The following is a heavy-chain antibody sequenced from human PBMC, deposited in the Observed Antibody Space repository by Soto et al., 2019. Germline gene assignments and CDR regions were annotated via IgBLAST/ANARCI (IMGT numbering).Heavy chain of an antibody. V-gene: IGHV3-30*18. CDR2: ISYDGSNK. CDR1: GFTFSSYG. D-gene: IGHD6-13*01. Sequence: QAGGSLRLSCAASGFTFSSYGMHWVRQAPGKGLEWVAVISYDGSNKYYADSVKGRFTISRDNSKNTLYLQMNSLRAEDTAVYYCANLAALAPYYYYGMDVWGQGTTVTVSS. J-gene: IGHJ6*02. CDR3: ANLAALAPYYYYGMDV.